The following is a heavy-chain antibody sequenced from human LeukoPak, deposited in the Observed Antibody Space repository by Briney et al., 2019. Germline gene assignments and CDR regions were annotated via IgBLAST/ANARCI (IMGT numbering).Heavy chain of an antibody. CDR1: GFTFSSYG. J-gene: IGHJ4*02. D-gene: IGHD2-2*01. CDR3: ARVGGHCTSTSCPPPDY. CDR2: ISYDGSNK. V-gene: IGHV3-30*03. Sequence: PGGSPRLSCAASGFTFSSYGMHWVRQAPGKGLEWVAVISYDGSNKYYADSVKGRFTISRDNAKSSVFLQMNSLRAEDTAVYYCARVGGHCTSTSCPPPDYWGQGTLVTVSS.